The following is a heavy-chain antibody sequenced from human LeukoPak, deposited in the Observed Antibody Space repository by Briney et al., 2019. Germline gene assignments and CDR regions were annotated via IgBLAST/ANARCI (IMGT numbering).Heavy chain of an antibody. J-gene: IGHJ5*02. CDR1: AFSFTSYY. Sequence: EASVKVSCKASAFSFTSYYMHWVRQAPGQGLEWMGIINPSGDSTNYAQKFQGRVTITRDTSTSTVYMELSSLRSEDTAVYYCARDNSRSDSGTSYWWFDPWGQGTLVTVSS. V-gene: IGHV1-46*01. CDR3: ARDNSRSDSGTSYWWFDP. CDR2: INPSGDST. D-gene: IGHD3-22*01.